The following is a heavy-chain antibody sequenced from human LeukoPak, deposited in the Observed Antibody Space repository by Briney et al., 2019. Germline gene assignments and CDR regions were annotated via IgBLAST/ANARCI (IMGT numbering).Heavy chain of an antibody. Sequence: PSETLSLTCTVSGGSISSYYWSWIRQPPGKGLEWIGYIYYSGSTNYNPSLKSRVTISVDTSKNQFSLKLSSVTAADTAVYYCARETIPYYFDYWGQGTLVTVSS. J-gene: IGHJ4*02. V-gene: IGHV4-59*01. D-gene: IGHD4/OR15-4a*01. CDR2: IYYSGST. CDR3: ARETIPYYFDY. CDR1: GGSISSYY.